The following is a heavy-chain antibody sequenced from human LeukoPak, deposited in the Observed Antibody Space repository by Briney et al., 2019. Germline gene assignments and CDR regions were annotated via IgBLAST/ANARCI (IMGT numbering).Heavy chain of an antibody. Sequence: PGRSLRLSCAASGXTFNSYGMHWVRQAPGKGLEWVALIRYDGSTTYYADSVKGRFTISRDNSKNTLYLQMSSLRAEDTAVYYCARDRGTRVYFFYDMDVWGQGTTVTVSS. CDR2: IRYDGSTT. J-gene: IGHJ6*02. CDR1: GXTFNSYG. V-gene: IGHV3-33*01. CDR3: ARDRGTRVYFFYDMDV. D-gene: IGHD1-7*01.